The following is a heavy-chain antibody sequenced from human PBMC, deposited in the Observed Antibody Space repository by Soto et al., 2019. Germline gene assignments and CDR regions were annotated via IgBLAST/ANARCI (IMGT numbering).Heavy chain of an antibody. D-gene: IGHD4-17*01. J-gene: IGHJ6*02. CDR2: IWYDGSNK. Sequence: GGSLRLSCAASGFTFSSYAMHWVRQAPGKGLEWVAVIWYDGSNKYYADSVKGRFTISRDNSKNTLYLQMNSLRAEDTAVYYCAREDYPYYYYGMDVWGQGTTVTVSS. CDR3: AREDYPYYYYGMDV. V-gene: IGHV3-33*08. CDR1: GFTFSSYA.